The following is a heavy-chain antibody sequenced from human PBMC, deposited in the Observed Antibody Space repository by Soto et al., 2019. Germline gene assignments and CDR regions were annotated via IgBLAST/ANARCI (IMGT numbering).Heavy chain of an antibody. Sequence: ESGPTQVNPSQPLTLPCIFSGFSLRGSGMRVSWLRQPPGKALEWLARIDCDGTEYYTTSLKTRLSIAKDSSKNQVVLTMTNVDPEDTATXYCGRTVILARGPCFDFWGQGNLVTVSS. V-gene: IGHV2-70*04. CDR2: IDCDGTE. CDR1: GFSLRGSGMR. CDR3: GRTVILARGPCFDF. J-gene: IGHJ4*02. D-gene: IGHD2-15*01.